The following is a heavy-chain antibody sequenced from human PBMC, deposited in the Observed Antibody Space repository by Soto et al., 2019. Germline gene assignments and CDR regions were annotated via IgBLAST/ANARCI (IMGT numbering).Heavy chain of an antibody. CDR2: INPNSGGT. CDR3: ALESPKYRQRERWFDP. J-gene: IGHJ5*02. D-gene: IGHD5-18*01. V-gene: IGHV1-2*04. Sequence: ASVKVSCKASGYTFTGYYMHWVRQAPGQGLEWMGWINPNSGGTNYAQKFQGWVTMTRDTSISTAYMELSRLRSDDTAVYYCALESPKYRQRERWFDPWGQGTLVTVSS. CDR1: GYTFTGYY.